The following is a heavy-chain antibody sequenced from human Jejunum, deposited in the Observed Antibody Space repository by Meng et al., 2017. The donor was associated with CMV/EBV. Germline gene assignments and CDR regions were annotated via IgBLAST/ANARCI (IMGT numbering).Heavy chain of an antibody. CDR1: TIRGSRDC. J-gene: IGHJ5*02. CDR3: AGAKNYYGSGSSRLFDP. V-gene: IGHV4-39*01. Sequence: TIRGSRDCGSWIRQAPEKGLELIGSIYYSGGTYDNPSLKSRVTISVDTSKNQFSLKLSSVTAADTAVYYCAGAKNYYGSGSSRLFDPWGQGTLVTVSS. CDR2: IYYSGGT. D-gene: IGHD3-10*01.